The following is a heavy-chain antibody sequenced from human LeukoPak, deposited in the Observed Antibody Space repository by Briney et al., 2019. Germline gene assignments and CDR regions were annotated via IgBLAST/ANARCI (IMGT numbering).Heavy chain of an antibody. Sequence: ASATVSCKASGHTFTDYYMHWVQQAPGKGLEWMGRVDPEDGETIYAEKFQGRVTITADTSTDTAYMELSSLRSEDTAVYYCATDFSNYAIGGWFDPWGQGTLVTVSS. J-gene: IGHJ5*02. V-gene: IGHV1-69-2*01. CDR3: ATDFSNYAIGGWFDP. CDR2: VDPEDGET. CDR1: GHTFTDYY. D-gene: IGHD4-11*01.